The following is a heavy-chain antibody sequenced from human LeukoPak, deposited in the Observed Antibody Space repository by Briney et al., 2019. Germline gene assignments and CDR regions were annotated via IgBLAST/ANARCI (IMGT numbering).Heavy chain of an antibody. CDR1: GFTFSSYA. Sequence: GGSLRLSCAASGFTFSSYAMHWVRQAPGKGLEWVAVISYDGSNKYYADSVKGRFTISRDNAKNSLYLQMNSLRAEDTAVYYCARALPPGYTIDYWGQGTLVTVSS. D-gene: IGHD3-16*02. CDR2: ISYDGSNK. J-gene: IGHJ4*02. V-gene: IGHV3-30*04. CDR3: ARALPPGYTIDY.